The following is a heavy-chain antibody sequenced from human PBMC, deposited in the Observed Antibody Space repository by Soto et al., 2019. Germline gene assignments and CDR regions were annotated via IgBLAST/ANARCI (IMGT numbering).Heavy chain of an antibody. CDR2: ISYDGSNK. J-gene: IGHJ4*02. Sequence: QVQLVESGGGVVQPGRSLRLSCAASGFTFSSYAMHWVRQAPGKGLEWVAVISYDGSNKYYADSVKGRFTISRDNSKTTLYLQMNSLRAEDTAVYYCARDSGDYEETRTFDYWGQGTLVTVSS. CDR1: GFTFSSYA. V-gene: IGHV3-30-3*01. D-gene: IGHD4-17*01. CDR3: ARDSGDYEETRTFDY.